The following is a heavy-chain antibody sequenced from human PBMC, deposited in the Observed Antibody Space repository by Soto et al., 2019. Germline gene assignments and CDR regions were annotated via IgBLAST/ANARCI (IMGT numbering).Heavy chain of an antibody. J-gene: IGHJ4*02. CDR2: IYWDDDK. CDR1: GFSLSTSGVG. CDR3: PPKHGGSYYPLAY. D-gene: IGHD1-26*01. V-gene: IGHV2-5*02. Sequence: QITLKESGPTLVKPTQTLTLTCTFSGFSLSTSGVGVGWIRQPPGKALAWLALIYWDDDKRYSPTLKSSLTINQDTSKTQVVLTITTIAPVDTATSYFPPKHGGSYYPLAYWGQVTLFTVSS.